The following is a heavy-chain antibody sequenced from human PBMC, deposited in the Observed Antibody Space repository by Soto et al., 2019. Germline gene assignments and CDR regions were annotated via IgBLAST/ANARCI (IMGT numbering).Heavy chain of an antibody. CDR2: INYSGHT. V-gene: IGHV4-39*01. D-gene: IGHD3-10*01. CDR3: ARQRAWYGEWAFDI. J-gene: IGHJ3*02. Sequence: QLQESGPGLVKPSETMSLTCTVSGDSSSGGIFYWGWMRQLAGKGLEWIGSINYSGHTYHNPSLKSRVTISVDPSRNKFSLDLTSVTAADTAVYYCARQRAWYGEWAFDIWGQGTMVTVSS. CDR1: GDSSSGGIFY.